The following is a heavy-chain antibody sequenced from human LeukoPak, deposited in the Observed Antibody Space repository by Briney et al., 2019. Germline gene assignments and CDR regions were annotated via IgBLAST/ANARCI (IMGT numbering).Heavy chain of an antibody. Sequence: GGSLRLSCAASGFTFSSYAMSWVRQAPGKGLEWVSGSTGSGGSTYYADSVKGRFTISRGNSKNTLYLQMNSLRAEDTAVYYCAKGRYFDWLDYYGMDVWGQGTTVTVSS. V-gene: IGHV3-23*01. CDR3: AKGRYFDWLDYYGMDV. CDR2: STGSGGST. CDR1: GFTFSSYA. J-gene: IGHJ6*02. D-gene: IGHD3-9*01.